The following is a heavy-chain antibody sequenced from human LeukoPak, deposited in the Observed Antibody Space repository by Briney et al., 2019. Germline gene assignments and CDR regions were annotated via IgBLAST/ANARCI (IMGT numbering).Heavy chain of an antibody. V-gene: IGHV3-23*01. Sequence: GGPLRLSCEASGFTFSNSAMSWVRQAPGKGLEWVSGISASGHYTYNADSAKGRFTISRDNSKNTLYLQMNSLRAEDTALYYCAKDGSWGDYYFYFYIDVWGKGTTVTVS. CDR3: AKDGSWGDYYFYFYIDV. CDR1: GFTFSNSA. J-gene: IGHJ6*03. CDR2: ISASGHYT. D-gene: IGHD3-16*01.